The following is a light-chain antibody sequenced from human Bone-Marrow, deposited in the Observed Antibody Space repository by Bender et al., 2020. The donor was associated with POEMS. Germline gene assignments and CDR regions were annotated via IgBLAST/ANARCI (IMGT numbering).Light chain of an antibody. V-gene: IGLV1-44*01. CDR1: SSNIGTNP. CDR2: NKN. J-gene: IGLJ3*02. Sequence: QSVLTQPPSASGTPGQRVTISCSGSSSNIGTNPVNWYQQLPGTAPKLLIYNKNQRPSGVPDRFSGSKSGTSASLAISGLQSEDEADYYCAAWEDSLNGWVFGGGTKLTVL. CDR3: AAWEDSLNGWV.